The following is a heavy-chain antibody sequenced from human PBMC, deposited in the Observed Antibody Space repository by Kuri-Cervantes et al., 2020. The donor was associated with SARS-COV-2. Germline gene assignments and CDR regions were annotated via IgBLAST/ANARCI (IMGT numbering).Heavy chain of an antibody. Sequence: SETLSLTCTVSGGSISSSSYYWGWIRQPPGKGLEWIGSIYYSGSTYYNPSLKSRVTISVDTSKNQFSLKLSSVTAADTAVYYCARGSAVAGDYFDYWGQGTRVTGSS. CDR3: ARGSAVAGDYFDY. CDR2: IYYSGST. V-gene: IGHV4-39*01. J-gene: IGHJ4*02. CDR1: GGSISSSSYY. D-gene: IGHD6-19*01.